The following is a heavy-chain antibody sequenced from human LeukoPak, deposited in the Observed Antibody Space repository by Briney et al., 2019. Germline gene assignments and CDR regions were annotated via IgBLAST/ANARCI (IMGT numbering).Heavy chain of an antibody. CDR3: ARYSDNWFDP. J-gene: IGHJ5*02. V-gene: IGHV4-59*01. CDR2: IYYSGGT. Sequence: PSETLSLTCTVFGGSISSYYWSWIRQPPGKGLEWIGYIYYSGGTNYNPPLKSRVTISVDTSKNQFSLKLSSVTAADTAVYYCARYSDNWFDPWGQGTLVTVSS. CDR1: GGSISSYY. D-gene: IGHD6-13*01.